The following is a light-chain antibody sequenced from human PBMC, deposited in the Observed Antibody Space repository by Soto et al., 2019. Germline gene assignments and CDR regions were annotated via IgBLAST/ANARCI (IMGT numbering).Light chain of an antibody. CDR3: SSFNSNRIYV. CDR1: HNDIGTYDY. Sequence: QSVLTQPTSVSGSPGQSITISCAGNHNDIGTYDYVSWYQQHPGRAPRLLIYGVTTRPSGISDRFSASKSGLTASLTISGLQPEDEADYYCSSFNSNRIYVSGPGTKVTVL. CDR2: GVT. J-gene: IGLJ1*01. V-gene: IGLV2-14*03.